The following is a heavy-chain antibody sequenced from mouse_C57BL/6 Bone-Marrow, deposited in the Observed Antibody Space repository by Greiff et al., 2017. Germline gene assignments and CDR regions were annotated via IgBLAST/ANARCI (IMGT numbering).Heavy chain of an antibody. J-gene: IGHJ1*03. Sequence: QVQLQQPGAELVMPGASVKLSCKASGYTFPSYWMHWVKQRPGQGLEWIGEIDPSDSYTNYNQKFKGKSTWTVAKSSSTAYMQLSSLTSEDSAVYYCARNLYYGYDGYFDVWGTGTTVTVSS. CDR2: IDPSDSYT. CDR3: ARNLYYGYDGYFDV. D-gene: IGHD2-2*01. V-gene: IGHV1-69*01. CDR1: GYTFPSYW.